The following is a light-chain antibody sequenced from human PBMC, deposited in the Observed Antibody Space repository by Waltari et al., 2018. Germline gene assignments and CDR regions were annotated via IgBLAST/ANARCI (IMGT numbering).Light chain of an antibody. CDR2: DVS. CDR3: TSYTSSSSSAYVV. Sequence: QSALTQPASVSGSPGQSIPIPCPGTSSAVGGYKFVSLSQHHPGKAPNLMLYDVSKRPSGVSNRFSGSKSGNTASLTISGLQSEDEADYYCTSYTSSSSSAYVVFGGGTKLTVL. V-gene: IGLV2-14*03. CDR1: SSAVGGYKF. J-gene: IGLJ2*01.